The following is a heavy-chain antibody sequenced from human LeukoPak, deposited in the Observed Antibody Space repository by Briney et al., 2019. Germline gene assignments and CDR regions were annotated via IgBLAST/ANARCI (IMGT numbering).Heavy chain of an antibody. Sequence: AGGSLRLSCAASGFTFSSYAMSWVRQAPGKGLEWVSGIGGSDGDTFYTDSVKGRFTISRDNSKNTLYLQMNSLRAEDTAVYYCAKEYRYPQLYYFDYWGQGTLVTVSS. CDR3: AKEYRYPQLYYFDY. CDR2: IGGSDGDT. D-gene: IGHD2-15*01. J-gene: IGHJ4*02. V-gene: IGHV3-23*01. CDR1: GFTFSSYA.